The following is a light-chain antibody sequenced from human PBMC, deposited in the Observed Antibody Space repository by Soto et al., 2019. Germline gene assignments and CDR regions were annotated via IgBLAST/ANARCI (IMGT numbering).Light chain of an antibody. Sequence: EIVLTQSPATLSLSPGERATLSCRASQSVSSYLAWYQQKPGQAPRLLIYDTSNSASGIPARFSGSGSATDFSLTISSLEPEDFAVYYCQLRSDWPTFGGGTKVEIK. J-gene: IGKJ4*01. CDR2: DTS. CDR3: QLRSDWPT. V-gene: IGKV3-11*01. CDR1: QSVSSY.